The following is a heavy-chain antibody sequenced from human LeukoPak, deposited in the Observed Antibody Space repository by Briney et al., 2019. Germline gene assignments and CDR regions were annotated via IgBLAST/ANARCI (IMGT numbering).Heavy chain of an antibody. J-gene: IGHJ4*02. Sequence: SETLSLTCTVSGGSISSSGYYWSWIRQPPGKGLEWIGEINHSGSTNYNPSLKSRVTISVDTSKNQFSLKLSSVTAADTAVYYCARGGRQWLGRSFGYWGQGTLVTVSS. CDR1: GGSISSSGYY. CDR3: ARGGRQWLGRSFGY. V-gene: IGHV4-39*07. D-gene: IGHD6-19*01. CDR2: INHSGST.